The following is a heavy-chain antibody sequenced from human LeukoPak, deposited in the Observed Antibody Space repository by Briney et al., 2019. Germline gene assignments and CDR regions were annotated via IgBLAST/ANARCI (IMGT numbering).Heavy chain of an antibody. V-gene: IGHV3-30*18. CDR1: GFTFSSYG. CDR3: AKEVSRFWSGYDR. CDR2: ISYDGSNK. D-gene: IGHD3-3*01. J-gene: IGHJ5*02. Sequence: GGSLRLSCAASGFTFSSYGMHWVRQAPGKGLEWVAVISYDGSNKYYADSVKGRFTISRDNSKNTLYLQTNSLRAEDTAVYYCAKEVSRFWSGYDRWGQGTLVTVSS.